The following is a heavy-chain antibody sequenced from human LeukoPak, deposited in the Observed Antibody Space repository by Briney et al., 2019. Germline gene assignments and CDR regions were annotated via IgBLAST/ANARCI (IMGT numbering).Heavy chain of an antibody. CDR3: ARRFYGDYGGYYYYYYMDV. D-gene: IGHD4-17*01. V-gene: IGHV3-7*01. Sequence: GGSLRLSCAASGFTFSSYWMSWVRQAPGKGLEWVANIKQDGSEKYYVDSVKGRFTISRDNAKNSLYLQMNSLRAEDTAVYYCARRFYGDYGGYYYYYYMDVWGKGTTVTISS. CDR2: IKQDGSEK. J-gene: IGHJ6*03. CDR1: GFTFSSYW.